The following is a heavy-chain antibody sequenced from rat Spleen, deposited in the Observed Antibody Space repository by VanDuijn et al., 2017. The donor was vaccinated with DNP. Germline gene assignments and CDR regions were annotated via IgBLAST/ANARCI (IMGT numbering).Heavy chain of an antibody. CDR2: ITGRGGNT. CDR1: RFTFNNYW. D-gene: IGHD1-2*01. Sequence: EVQLVESGGDLVQPGRSLKLSCVVSRFTFNNYWLTWFRQVPGMGLEWVASITGRGGNTYYPDSVKGRFTNSRDNAKNTLYLQMNSLRSEDMATYYCASRGSSHWYFDFWGPGTMVTVPS. J-gene: IGHJ1*01. CDR3: ASRGSSHWYFDF. V-gene: IGHV5-31*01.